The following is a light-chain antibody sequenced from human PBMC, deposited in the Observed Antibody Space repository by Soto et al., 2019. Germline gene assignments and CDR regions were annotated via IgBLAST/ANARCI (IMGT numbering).Light chain of an antibody. V-gene: IGKV1-6*01. CDR3: LQDYNFPQT. CDR1: QDIRND. CDR2: GAS. Sequence: IQVAQSPPSLSASVGDTVAITCRASQDIRNDLGWYQQKPGRAPKLLIYGASNLQSGVPSRFSGSVSGTDFSLTISSLQPEDFATYYCLQDYNFPQTFGQGTK. J-gene: IGKJ1*01.